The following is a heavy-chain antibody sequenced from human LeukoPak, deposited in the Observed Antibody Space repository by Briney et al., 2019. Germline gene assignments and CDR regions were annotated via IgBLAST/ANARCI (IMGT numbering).Heavy chain of an antibody. CDR3: ARSGLGYCSGGSCYSESIDWFDP. D-gene: IGHD2-15*01. V-gene: IGHV5-51*01. CDR1: GYSFTSYW. CDR2: IYPGDSDT. J-gene: IGHJ5*02. Sequence: GESLKVSCKGSGYSFTSYWIGWVRQMPGKGLEWMGIIYPGDSDTRYSPSFQGQVTISADKSISTAYLQWSSLKASDTAMYYCARSGLGYCSGGSCYSESIDWFDPWGQGTLVTVSS.